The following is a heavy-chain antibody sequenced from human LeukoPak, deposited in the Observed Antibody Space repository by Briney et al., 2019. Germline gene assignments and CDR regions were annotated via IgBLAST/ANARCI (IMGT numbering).Heavy chain of an antibody. CDR3: ARDRGGDSYGLDY. D-gene: IGHD5-18*01. J-gene: IGHJ4*02. V-gene: IGHV3-21*01. CDR2: ISSSSSFI. Sequence: PGGSLRLSCAASGFTFSSYSMNWVRQAPGKGLEWVSSISSSSSFIYYADSVKGRFTISRDNAKNSLYLQMNSLRAEDTAVYYCARDRGGDSYGLDYWGQGTLVTVSS. CDR1: GFTFSSYS.